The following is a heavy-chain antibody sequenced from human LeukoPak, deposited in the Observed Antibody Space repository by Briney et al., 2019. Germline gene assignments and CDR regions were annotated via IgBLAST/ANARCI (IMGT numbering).Heavy chain of an antibody. J-gene: IGHJ4*02. CDR2: ISYDGSNK. Sequence: GGSLRLSCAASGFTFSSYAMHWVRQAPGKGLEWVAVISYDGSNKYYADSVKGRFTISRDDSKNTLYLQMNSLRAEDTAVYYCARPPYETYYDFWSGSLNYFDYWGQGTLVTVSS. CDR3: ARPPYETYYDFWSGSLNYFDY. V-gene: IGHV3-30*01. CDR1: GFTFSSYA. D-gene: IGHD3-3*01.